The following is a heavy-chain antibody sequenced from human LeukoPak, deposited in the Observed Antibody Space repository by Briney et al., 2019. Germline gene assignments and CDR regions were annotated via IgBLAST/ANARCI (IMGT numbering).Heavy chain of an antibody. V-gene: IGHV4-59*01. CDR2: IYYSGST. D-gene: IGHD2-15*01. CDR3: ARGSVVAAVNFDY. J-gene: IGHJ4*02. CDR1: GGSISSYY. Sequence: PSETLSLTCTVSGGSISSYYWSWTRQPPGKGLEWIGYIYYSGSTNYNPPLKSRVTISVDTSKNQFSLKLSSVTAADTAVYYCARGSVVAAVNFDYWGQGTLVTVSS.